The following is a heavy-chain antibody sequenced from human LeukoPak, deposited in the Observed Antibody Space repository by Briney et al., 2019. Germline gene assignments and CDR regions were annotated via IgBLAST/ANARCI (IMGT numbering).Heavy chain of an antibody. Sequence: GRSLRLSCAASGFTFSSYAMHWVRQAPGKGLEWVAVISYDGGNKYYADSVKGRFTISRDNSKNTLYLQMNSLRAEDTAVYYCARDRGSPDTAMVSPYYYYYYMDVWGKGTTVTVSS. CDR3: ARDRGSPDTAMVSPYYYYYYMDV. V-gene: IGHV3-30*01. J-gene: IGHJ6*03. CDR1: GFTFSSYA. CDR2: ISYDGGNK. D-gene: IGHD5-18*01.